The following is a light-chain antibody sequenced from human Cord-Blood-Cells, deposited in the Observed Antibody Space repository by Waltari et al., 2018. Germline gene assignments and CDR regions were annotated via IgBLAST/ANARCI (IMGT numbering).Light chain of an antibody. J-gene: IGLJ1*01. CDR3: NSRDSSGNHYV. V-gene: IGLV3-19*01. CDR1: SLRSYY. CDR2: GQN. Sequence: SSELTQDPAVSVALGQTVRITCQGDSLRSYYASWYQQKPGQAPVLVIYGQNNRPSGIPDRFSGSSSGNTASWTITGAQAEDEADYYCNSRDSSGNHYVFGTGTKVTVL.